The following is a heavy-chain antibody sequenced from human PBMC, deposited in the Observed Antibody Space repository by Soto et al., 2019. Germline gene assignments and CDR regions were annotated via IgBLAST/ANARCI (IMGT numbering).Heavy chain of an antibody. CDR2: IYYTGST. CDR3: ARWSIGADY. V-gene: IGHV4-61*01. D-gene: IGHD6-6*01. CDR1: GCSISSGYYY. Sequence: PSETLSIXCSXSGCSISSGYYYWSWIRQPPGKGLEWIGYIYYTGSTNYNPSFKSRVTMSVDTSKSQLSLKLSSVTAADTAVYYCARWSIGADYWGQGTLVTVSS. J-gene: IGHJ4*02.